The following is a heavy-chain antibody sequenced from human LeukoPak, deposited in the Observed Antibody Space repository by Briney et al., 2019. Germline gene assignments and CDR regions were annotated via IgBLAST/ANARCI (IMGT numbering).Heavy chain of an antibody. Sequence: PSETLSLTCTVSVHPVGSAGYHWSSIPQPPVGGLEQLGYIYYISNTNYNPSLKSRVTMSVAPSKNQFSLKLNSVTAADTAVYYCARTQSQNGSYRYYFGYWGQGTLVTVSS. V-gene: IGHV4-61*08. CDR1: VHPVGSAGYH. CDR3: ARTQSQNGSYRYYFGY. D-gene: IGHD1-26*01. J-gene: IGHJ4*02. CDR2: IYYISNT.